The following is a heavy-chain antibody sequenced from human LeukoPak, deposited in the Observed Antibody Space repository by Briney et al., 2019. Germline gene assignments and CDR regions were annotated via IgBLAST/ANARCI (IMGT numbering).Heavy chain of an antibody. CDR3: ARGKVVVPYGMDV. CDR2: IIPILGIA. V-gene: IGHV1-69*04. J-gene: IGHJ6*02. Sequence: ASVKVSCKASGGTFSSYAISWVRQPPGQGLEWMGRIIPILGIANYAQKFQGRVTITADKSTSTAYMELSSLRSEDTAVYYCARGKVVVPYGMDVWGQGTTVTVSS. CDR1: GGTFSSYA. D-gene: IGHD2-15*01.